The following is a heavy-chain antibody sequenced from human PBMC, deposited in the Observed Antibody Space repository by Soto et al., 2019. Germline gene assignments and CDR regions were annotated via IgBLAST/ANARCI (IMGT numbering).Heavy chain of an antibody. CDR3: VREFWHQLVRETNYSYGMAV. CDR1: GDSVSSNSAA. CDR2: TYCRSKWYN. J-gene: IGHJ6*02. V-gene: IGHV6-1*01. Sequence: PSQTLSLTCVISGDSVSSNSAAWNWIRQSPSRGLEWLGRTYCRSKWYNDYAVSVKSRITINPDTSKNQFSLQLNSVTPEDTAVYYCVREFWHQLVRETNYSYGMAVWGQGTTVTASS. D-gene: IGHD6-13*01.